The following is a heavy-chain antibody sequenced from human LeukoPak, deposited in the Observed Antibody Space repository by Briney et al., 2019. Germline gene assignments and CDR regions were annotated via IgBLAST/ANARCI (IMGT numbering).Heavy chain of an antibody. D-gene: IGHD1-26*01. Sequence: PGRSLRPSCAASGFTFDDYAMHWVRQAPGKGLEWVSGISWNSGSIGYADSVKGRFTISRDNAKKTLYLQMNSLRAEDTAVYYCARGAVAGANFDYWGLGTLVTVSS. V-gene: IGHV3-9*01. J-gene: IGHJ4*02. CDR3: ARGAVAGANFDY. CDR2: ISWNSGSI. CDR1: GFTFDDYA.